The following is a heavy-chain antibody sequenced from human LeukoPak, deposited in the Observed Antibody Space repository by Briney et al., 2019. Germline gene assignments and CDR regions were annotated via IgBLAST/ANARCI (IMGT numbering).Heavy chain of an antibody. CDR1: GFTFKDFY. V-gene: IGHV3-11*05. J-gene: IGHJ4*02. Sequence: GGSLRLSCAASGFTFKDFYMSWVRQAPGKGLEWVSYINHLGSQTDYADSVKGRFTITRDNAKNSLSLQMNNLSVDDTAVYYCVRARFTTFVYYWGQGTLVTVSS. CDR3: VRARFTTFVYY. CDR2: INHLGSQT. D-gene: IGHD1-1*01.